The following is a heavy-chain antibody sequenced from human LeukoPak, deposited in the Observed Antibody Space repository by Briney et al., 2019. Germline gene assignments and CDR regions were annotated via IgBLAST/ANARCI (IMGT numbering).Heavy chain of an antibody. CDR3: AREYVTMVRDVIIMNSYYYYMDV. V-gene: IGHV4-4*08. J-gene: IGHJ6*03. CDR1: GGSISSYY. CDR2: IYSSGST. D-gene: IGHD3-10*01. Sequence: SETLSLTCTVSGGSISSYYWNWIRQTPGKGLEWMGYIYSSGSTNYNPSLKSRVTISVDASKNQFSLKLTSVTAADTAVYYCAREYVTMVRDVIIMNSYYYYMDVWGKGTTVTISS.